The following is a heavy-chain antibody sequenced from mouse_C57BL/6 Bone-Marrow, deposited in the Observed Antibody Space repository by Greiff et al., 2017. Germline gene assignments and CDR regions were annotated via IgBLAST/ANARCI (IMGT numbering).Heavy chain of an antibody. D-gene: IGHD4-1*01. CDR3: ARYNWDYFYY. CDR2: IRNKANGYTT. V-gene: IGHV7-3*01. CDR1: GFTFTDYY. J-gene: IGHJ2*01. Sequence: EVKLMESGGGLVQPGGSLSLSCAASGFTFTDYYMSWVRQPPGKALEWLGFIRNKANGYTTEYSASVKGRFTISRDNSQSILYLQMNALRAEDSATYYCARYNWDYFYYWGQGTTLTVSS.